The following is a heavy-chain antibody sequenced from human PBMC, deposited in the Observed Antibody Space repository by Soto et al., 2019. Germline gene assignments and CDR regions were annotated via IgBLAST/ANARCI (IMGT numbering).Heavy chain of an antibody. Sequence: ASVKVSCKASGYTFTGYYMHWVRQAPGQGLEWMGWINPNSGGTNYAQKFQGRVTMTRDTSISTAYMELSRLRSDDTAVYYCERVPLHYYDCSGYYSNFYYFDYCGQGTLVTVSS. D-gene: IGHD3-22*01. CDR3: ERVPLHYYDCSGYYSNFYYFDY. CDR2: INPNSGGT. J-gene: IGHJ4*02. CDR1: GYTFTGYY. V-gene: IGHV1-2*02.